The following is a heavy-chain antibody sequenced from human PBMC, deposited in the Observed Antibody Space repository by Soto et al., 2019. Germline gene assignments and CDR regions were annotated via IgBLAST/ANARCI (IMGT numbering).Heavy chain of an antibody. CDR2: ISNNGRT. D-gene: IGHD2-15*01. CDR1: GDSINSDYYY. CDR3: AREWGDCGDGSCYIPFLDY. J-gene: IGHJ4*02. Sequence: SETLSLTCTVSGDSINSDYYYWSWIRQPPGKGLEWIGYISNNGRTNYSPSLKSRITISIDTSKNQFSLRLRSVTAADTAVYYCAREWGDCGDGSCYIPFLDYWGMGSLVT. V-gene: IGHV4-30-4*01.